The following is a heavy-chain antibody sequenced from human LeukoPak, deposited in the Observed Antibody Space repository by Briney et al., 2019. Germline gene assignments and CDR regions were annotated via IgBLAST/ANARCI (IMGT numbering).Heavy chain of an antibody. CDR1: GFTFSSYW. D-gene: IGHD3-16*01. Sequence: GGSLRLSCAASGFTFSSYWMNWARQAPGKGLEWVASINHNGDVNYYVDSVKGRFTISRDNAKNSLYLRMSNLRAEDTAVYFCARGGGLDVWGQGATVTVSS. J-gene: IGHJ6*02. V-gene: IGHV3-7*03. CDR2: INHNGDVN. CDR3: ARGGGLDV.